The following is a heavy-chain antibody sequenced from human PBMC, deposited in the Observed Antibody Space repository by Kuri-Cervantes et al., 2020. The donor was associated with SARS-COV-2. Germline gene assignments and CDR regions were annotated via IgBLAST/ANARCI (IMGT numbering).Heavy chain of an antibody. Sequence: ASVKVSCKASGYTFTSYAMHWVRQAPGQRPEWMGWINAGNGNTKYSQKLQGRVTITRDTSASTAYMELSSLRSEDTAVYYCARGSVVPAARGSLSAFDIWGQGTMVTVSS. CDR1: GYTFTSYA. D-gene: IGHD2-2*01. CDR2: INAGNGNT. CDR3: ARGSVVPAARGSLSAFDI. J-gene: IGHJ3*02. V-gene: IGHV1-3*01.